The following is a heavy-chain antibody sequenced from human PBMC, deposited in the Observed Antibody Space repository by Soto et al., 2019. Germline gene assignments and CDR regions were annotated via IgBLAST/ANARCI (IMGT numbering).Heavy chain of an antibody. CDR1: GFTFSSYE. Sequence: GGSLRLSCAASGFTFSSYEMNWVRQAPGKGLEWVSYISSSGSTIYYADSVKGRFTISRDNAKNSLYLQMNSLRAEDTAVYYCAREYYYDSSGPRVDAFDIWGQGTMVTVSS. J-gene: IGHJ3*02. CDR3: AREYYYDSSGPRVDAFDI. CDR2: ISSSGSTI. V-gene: IGHV3-48*03. D-gene: IGHD3-22*01.